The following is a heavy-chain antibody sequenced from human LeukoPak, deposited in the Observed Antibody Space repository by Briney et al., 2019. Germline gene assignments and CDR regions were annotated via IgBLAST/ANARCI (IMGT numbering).Heavy chain of an antibody. V-gene: IGHV5-51*01. D-gene: IGHD3-22*01. Sequence: GESLKISCKGSGYSFTSYWIGWVRQMPGKGLEWMGVIYPGGSDTRYSPSFQGQVTISADKSISTAYLQWSSLKASDTAMYYCASSYYYDSSGYYPGAFDIWGQGTMVTVSS. CDR1: GYSFTSYW. J-gene: IGHJ3*02. CDR2: IYPGGSDT. CDR3: ASSYYYDSSGYYPGAFDI.